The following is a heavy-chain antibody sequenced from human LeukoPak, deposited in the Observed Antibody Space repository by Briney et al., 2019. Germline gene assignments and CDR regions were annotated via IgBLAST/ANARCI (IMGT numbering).Heavy chain of an antibody. CDR1: GGTFSSYA. CDR3: ARVGNGWFMLDY. CDR2: IIPILGVA. D-gene: IGHD6-19*01. J-gene: IGHJ4*02. Sequence: ASVKVSCKASGGTFSSYAISWVRQAPGQGLEWMGRIIPILGVANYAQRFQGRVTITADKSTSTAYMELSSLRSEDTAVYYCARVGNGWFMLDYWGQGTLVTVSS. V-gene: IGHV1-69*04.